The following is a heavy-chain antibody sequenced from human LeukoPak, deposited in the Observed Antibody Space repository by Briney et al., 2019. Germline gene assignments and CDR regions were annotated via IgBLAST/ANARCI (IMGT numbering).Heavy chain of an antibody. J-gene: IGHJ3*02. V-gene: IGHV3-66*01. CDR3: ARGGNWNAFDI. D-gene: IGHD1-20*01. Sequence: PGGSLRLSCAASGFTFRNYWMSWVRQAPGKGLEWVSVIYSGGSTYYADSVKGRFTISRDNSKNTLYLQMNSLRAEDTAVYYCARGGNWNAFDIWGQGTMVTVSS. CDR2: IYSGGST. CDR1: GFTFRNYW.